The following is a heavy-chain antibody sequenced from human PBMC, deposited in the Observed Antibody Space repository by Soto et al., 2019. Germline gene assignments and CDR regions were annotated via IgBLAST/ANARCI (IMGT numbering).Heavy chain of an antibody. CDR2: ISYDGSNK. CDR1: GFTFSSYA. D-gene: IGHD1-7*01. J-gene: IGHJ6*02. CDR3: ARDITGTTSPYYYYYGMDV. Sequence: GGSLRLSCAASGFTFSSYAMHWVRQAPGKGLEWVAVISYDGSNKYYADSVKGRFTISRDNSKNTLYLQMNSLRAEDTAVYYCARDITGTTSPYYYYYGMDVWGQGTTVTVSS. V-gene: IGHV3-30-3*01.